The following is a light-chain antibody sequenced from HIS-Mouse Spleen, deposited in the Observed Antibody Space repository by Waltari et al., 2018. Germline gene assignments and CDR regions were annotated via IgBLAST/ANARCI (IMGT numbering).Light chain of an antibody. CDR1: SLRSYY. J-gene: IGLJ1*01. V-gene: IGLV3-19*01. CDR3: NARDSSGNHYV. Sequence: SSELTQDPAVSVALGQTVRITCQGDSLRSYYASWYQQKPGQAPVLVIYGKNNRPSGVPDRCSGSSSGNTASLTSTGAQAEDEADDYCNARDSSGNHYVFGTGTKVTVL. CDR2: GKN.